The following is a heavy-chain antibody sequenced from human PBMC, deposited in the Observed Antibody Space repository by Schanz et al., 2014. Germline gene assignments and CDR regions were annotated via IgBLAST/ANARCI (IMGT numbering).Heavy chain of an antibody. Sequence: QVQLVQSGAEVKKPGASVRVSCKASGYTFTTYAMSWVRQAPGQGLEWVGWISVYTGNTKYGQKVQGRVTMTADTSTNTAYMELTDLRSDDTAVYYCARSAGRDFWSGYYTRFDYWGQGTLVTVSS. J-gene: IGHJ4*02. D-gene: IGHD3-3*01. CDR3: ARSAGRDFWSGYYTRFDY. CDR2: ISVYTGNT. V-gene: IGHV1-18*01. CDR1: GYTFTTYA.